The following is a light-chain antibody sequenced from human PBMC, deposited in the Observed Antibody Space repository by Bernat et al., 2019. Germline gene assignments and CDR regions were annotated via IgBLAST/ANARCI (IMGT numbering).Light chain of an antibody. V-gene: IGLV2-14*03. Sequence: QSALTQPASVSGSPGQSITISCTGTSSDVGGYNYVSWYQQHPGRAPKLMIYDVRDRPSGISNRFSGAKSGNTASLTISGLLAEDEDDYYCSSYTSSSTLVFGGGTRLTVL. CDR1: SSDVGGYNY. CDR2: DVR. CDR3: SSYTSSSTLV. J-gene: IGLJ3*02.